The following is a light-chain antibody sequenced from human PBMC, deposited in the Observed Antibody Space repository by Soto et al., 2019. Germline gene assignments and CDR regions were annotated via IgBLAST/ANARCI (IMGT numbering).Light chain of an antibody. CDR1: SSDVGTYNY. Sequence: QSVLTQPASVSGSPGQSITISCTGTSSDVGTYNYVSWHQQHPGKAPKLMIYEVSNRPSGVPDRFSGSRSGNTASLTISGLQAEDEADYYCCSYAGSYTWVFGGGTKLTVL. J-gene: IGLJ3*02. V-gene: IGLV2-11*01. CDR3: CSYAGSYTWV. CDR2: EVS.